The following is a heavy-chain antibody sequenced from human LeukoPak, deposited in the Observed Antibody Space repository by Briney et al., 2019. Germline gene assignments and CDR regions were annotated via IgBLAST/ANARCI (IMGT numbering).Heavy chain of an antibody. CDR1: GYSISSGYY. J-gene: IGHJ5*02. V-gene: IGHV4-38-2*01. CDR2: IYHSGST. Sequence: PSETLSLTCAVPGYSISSGYYWGWIRQPPGKGLEWIGSIYHSGSTYYNPSLKSRVTISVDTSKNQFSLKLSSVTAADTAVYYCARRQARDFWSGYPDSNWLDPWGLGTLVTVSS. D-gene: IGHD3-3*01. CDR3: ARRQARDFWSGYPDSNWLDP.